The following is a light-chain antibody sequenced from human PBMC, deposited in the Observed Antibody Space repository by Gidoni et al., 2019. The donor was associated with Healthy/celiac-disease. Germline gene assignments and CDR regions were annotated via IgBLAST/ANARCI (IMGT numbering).Light chain of an antibody. V-gene: IGKV1-33*01. CDR1: QEISNY. CDR3: QQYDNLPLT. CDR2: DAS. J-gene: IGKJ4*01. Sequence: DIQMTQSPSSLSASVGDRVTITCQASQEISNYLNWYQQKPGKAPKLLIYDASNLETGVPSRFSGSGSGTDFTFTISSLQPEDIATYYCQQYDNLPLTFXGXTKVDIK.